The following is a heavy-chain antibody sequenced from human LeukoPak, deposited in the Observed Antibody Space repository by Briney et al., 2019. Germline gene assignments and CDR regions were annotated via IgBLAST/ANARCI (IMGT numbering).Heavy chain of an antibody. J-gene: IGHJ3*02. D-gene: IGHD5-18*01. V-gene: IGHV1-8*03. CDR1: GCTFTSYD. CDR3: ARGRIQLFESYAFDI. CDR2: MNPNSGNT. Sequence: ASVKVSCKASGCTFTSYDINWGRQATGQGLEWMGWMNPNSGNTGYAQKFQGRVTITRNTSISTTYMELSSLRSEDTAVYYCARGRIQLFESYAFDIWGQGTMVTVSS.